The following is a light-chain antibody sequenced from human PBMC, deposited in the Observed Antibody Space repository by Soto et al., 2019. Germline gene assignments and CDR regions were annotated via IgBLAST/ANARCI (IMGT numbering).Light chain of an antibody. CDR1: QTVSSN. Sequence: ERVMTQSPATLSVSPGERATLSCRASQTVSSNLAWYQQRPGQAPRLLIYGASTRATGIPARFSGSGSGTEFTLTISSLQSEDFAVYYCQQYNNWPPVFGPGTKVDIK. V-gene: IGKV3-15*01. CDR2: GAS. CDR3: QQYNNWPPV. J-gene: IGKJ3*01.